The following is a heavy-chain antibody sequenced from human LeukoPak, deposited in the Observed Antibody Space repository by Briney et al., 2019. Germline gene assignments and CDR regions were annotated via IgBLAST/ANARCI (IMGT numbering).Heavy chain of an antibody. D-gene: IGHD2-2*01. J-gene: IGHJ4*02. CDR1: GFTFSSYG. Sequence: GGSLRLSCAASGFTFSSYGMHWVRQAPGKGLEWVAVIWYDGSNKYYADSVKGRFTISRDNSKNTLYLQMNSLRAEDTAVYYCARESEYPAASCDYWGQGTLVTVSS. CDR3: ARESEYPAASCDY. CDR2: IWYDGSNK. V-gene: IGHV3-33*01.